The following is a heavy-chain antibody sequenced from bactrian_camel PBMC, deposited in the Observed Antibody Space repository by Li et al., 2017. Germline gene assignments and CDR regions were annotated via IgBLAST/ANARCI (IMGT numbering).Heavy chain of an antibody. CDR2: IDGVGGT. V-gene: IGHV3S53*01. J-gene: IGHJ4*01. Sequence: HVQLVESGGGSVQAGGSLRLSCAASGYTSSMGWFRQAPGKERERVAIIDGVGGTSYADSVKGRFTVSQENAKNTIYLQIDNLKPDDTAMYYCKPHLSITLPGCPLPSDDWSQGTQVTVS. CDR3: KPHLSITLPGCPLPSDD. CDR1: GYTSSM. D-gene: IGHD1*01.